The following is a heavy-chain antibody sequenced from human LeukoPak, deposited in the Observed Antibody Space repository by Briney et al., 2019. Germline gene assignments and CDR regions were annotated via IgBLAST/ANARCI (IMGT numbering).Heavy chain of an antibody. J-gene: IGHJ4*02. CDR3: AKDSRADGVREGLIAAAGRIDY. CDR1: GFTFSSYG. D-gene: IGHD6-13*01. Sequence: GGSLRLSCAASGFTFSSYGMHWVRQAPGKGLEWVAVIWYDGSNKYYADSVKGRFTISRDNSKNTLYLQMNSLRAEDTAVYYCAKDSRADGVREGLIAAAGRIDYGGQGTLVTVSS. CDR2: IWYDGSNK. V-gene: IGHV3-33*06.